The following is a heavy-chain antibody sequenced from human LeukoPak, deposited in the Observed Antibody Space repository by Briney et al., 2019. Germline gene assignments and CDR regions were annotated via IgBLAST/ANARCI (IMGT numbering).Heavy chain of an antibody. J-gene: IGHJ4*02. CDR1: GFIFSGSA. D-gene: IGHD5-24*01. Sequence: GGSLRLSCAASGFIFSGSAMNWVRQAPEKGLEYVSGINTDGGTTFYANSVKGRFTISRDNPKNTLYLQMGSLRAEDTAVYYCARDGVATNDYWGQGTLVTVSS. V-gene: IGHV3-64*01. CDR3: ARDGVATNDY. CDR2: INTDGGTT.